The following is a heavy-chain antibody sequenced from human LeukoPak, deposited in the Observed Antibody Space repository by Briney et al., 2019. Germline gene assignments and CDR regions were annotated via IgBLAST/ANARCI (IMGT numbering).Heavy chain of an antibody. V-gene: IGHV1-2*02. CDR1: GYTFTGYY. Sequence: ASVKVSCTASGYTFTGYYMHWVRQAPGQGLEWMGWINPNSGGTNYAQKFQGRVTMTRDTSISTAYMELSRLRSDDTAVYYCARARQGRYCSGGSCYSLVYWGQGTLVTVSS. J-gene: IGHJ4*02. D-gene: IGHD2-15*01. CDR2: INPNSGGT. CDR3: ARARQGRYCSGGSCYSLVY.